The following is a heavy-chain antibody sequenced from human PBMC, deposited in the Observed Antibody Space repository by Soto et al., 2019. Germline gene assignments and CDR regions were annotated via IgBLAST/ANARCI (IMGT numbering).Heavy chain of an antibody. CDR1: GGSISSGDYY. J-gene: IGHJ5*02. Sequence: PSETLSLTCTVSGGSISSGDYYWSWIRQPPGKGLEWIGYIHYSGSTNYNPSLKSRVTISRDNSKNTLYLQMNSLRPEDTAVYFCAKDSVPVGHSGCLDLWGQGTLVTVSS. CDR3: AKDSVPVGHSGCLDL. D-gene: IGHD6-19*01. V-gene: IGHV4-61*03. CDR2: IHYSGST.